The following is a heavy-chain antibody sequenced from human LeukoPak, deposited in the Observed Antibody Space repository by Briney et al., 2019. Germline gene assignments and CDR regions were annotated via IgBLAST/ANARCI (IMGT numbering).Heavy chain of an antibody. V-gene: IGHV1-69*11. CDR2: IIPILGTA. CDR3: ARDLENCSGGSCPYYYYYYMDV. J-gene: IGHJ6*03. Sequence: GASVRVSCKASGGTFSSYAISWARQAPGQGLEWMGRIIPILGTANYAQKFQGRVTITTDESTSTAYMELSSLRSEDTAVYYCARDLENCSGGSCPYYYYYYMDVWGKGTTVTVSS. D-gene: IGHD2-15*01. CDR1: GGTFSSYA.